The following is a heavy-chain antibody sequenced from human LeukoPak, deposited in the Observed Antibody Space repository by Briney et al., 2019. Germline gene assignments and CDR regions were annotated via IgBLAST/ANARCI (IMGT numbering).Heavy chain of an antibody. Sequence: GASVKVSCKASGYTFTSYGISWVRQAPGQGLAWVGWISAYNGNTNNAQKLQGRVTMTTDTSTSTAYMELRSLRSDDTVVYYCARVDGATWDYYDYMDVWGKGTTVTVSS. CDR2: ISAYNGNT. J-gene: IGHJ6*03. D-gene: IGHD1-26*01. V-gene: IGHV1-18*01. CDR1: GYTFTSYG. CDR3: ARVDGATWDYYDYMDV.